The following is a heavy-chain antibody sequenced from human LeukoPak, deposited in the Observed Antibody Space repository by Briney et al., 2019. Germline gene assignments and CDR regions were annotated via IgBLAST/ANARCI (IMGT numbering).Heavy chain of an antibody. V-gene: IGHV4-34*01. CDR3: PRVGDGSGSYYNAPLTY. Sequence: SETLSLTSTVSGGSSSSYYWSWLPQRPGNGLEWIGEINHSGRTNYNPSLKSRVTISVDTSKNQFPVKLSSVPAADKAVYYCPRVGDGSGSYYNAPLTYLGQGALVTVSS. CDR1: GGSSSSYY. J-gene: IGHJ4*02. CDR2: INHSGRT. D-gene: IGHD3-10*01.